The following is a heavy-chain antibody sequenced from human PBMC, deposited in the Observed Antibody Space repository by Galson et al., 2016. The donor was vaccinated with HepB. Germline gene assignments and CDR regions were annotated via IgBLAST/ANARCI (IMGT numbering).Heavy chain of an antibody. CDR3: TISDYGDY. J-gene: IGHJ4*02. Sequence: SLRLSCAASGITLSGYWMHWVRQVPGTGLVWVSRIRGDGAITYYADSVEGRFTISRDNAKNTLYLQMNNLGAEDTAVYYCTISDYGDYWGQGTLVTVSS. V-gene: IGHV3-74*01. CDR2: IRGDGAIT. CDR1: GITLSGYW.